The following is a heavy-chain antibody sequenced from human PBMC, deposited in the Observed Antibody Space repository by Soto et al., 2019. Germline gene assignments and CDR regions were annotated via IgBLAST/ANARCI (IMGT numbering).Heavy chain of an antibody. Sequence: QVQLVQSGAEVKKPGSSVKVSCKASGGTFSSYAISWVRQAPGQGLKWMGGIIPIFGTANYAQKFQGRVTITADESTSTAYMELSSLRSEDTAVYYCARDHRIAARPGWFDPWGQGTLVTVSS. CDR3: ARDHRIAARPGWFDP. CDR2: IIPIFGTA. D-gene: IGHD6-6*01. V-gene: IGHV1-69*01. CDR1: GGTFSSYA. J-gene: IGHJ5*02.